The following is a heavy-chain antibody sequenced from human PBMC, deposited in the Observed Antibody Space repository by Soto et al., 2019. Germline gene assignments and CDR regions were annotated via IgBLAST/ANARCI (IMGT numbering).Heavy chain of an antibody. CDR3: ARNPQPALEWLSNYYMDV. CDR2: MNPNSGNT. D-gene: IGHD3-3*01. Sequence: ASVKVSCKASGYTFTSYDINWVRQATGQGLEWMGWMNPNSGNTGYAQKFQGRVTMTRNTSISTAYMELSSLRSEDTAVYYCARNPQPALEWLSNYYMDVCGKGTTVTVS. J-gene: IGHJ6*03. V-gene: IGHV1-8*01. CDR1: GYTFTSYD.